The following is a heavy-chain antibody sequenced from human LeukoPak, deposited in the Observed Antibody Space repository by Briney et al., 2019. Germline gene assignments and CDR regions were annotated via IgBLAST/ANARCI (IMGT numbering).Heavy chain of an antibody. CDR2: IYYSGST. V-gene: IGHV4-59*01. J-gene: IGHJ4*02. CDR3: ARCRKLYPFDY. Sequence: SETLSLTCTVSGGSISSYYWSWIRQPPGKGLEWIGYIYYSGSTNYNPSLKTRVTISVDTSKNQFSLKLSSLTAPATAVYYCARCRKLYPFDYWGQGTLVTVSS. D-gene: IGHD2-8*01. CDR1: GGSISSYY.